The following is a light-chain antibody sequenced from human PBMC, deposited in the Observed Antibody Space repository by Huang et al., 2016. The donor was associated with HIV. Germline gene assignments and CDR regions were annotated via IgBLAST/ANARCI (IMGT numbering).Light chain of an antibody. CDR1: QSVTS. Sequence: EIVMTQSPATLSVSPGERATLSCRASQSVTSLAWYQQKPGQTPRLLIYGASTRATGIPARFSGSGSGTDFNLTISSLQSEEFAVYYCQQYNNWPSITFGQGTRLEIK. V-gene: IGKV3-15*01. CDR3: QQYNNWPSIT. J-gene: IGKJ5*01. CDR2: GAS.